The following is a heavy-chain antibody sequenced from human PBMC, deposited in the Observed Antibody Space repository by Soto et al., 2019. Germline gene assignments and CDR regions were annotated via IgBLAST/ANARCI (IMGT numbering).Heavy chain of an antibody. J-gene: IGHJ6*02. CDR1: GGSFSGYY. CDR3: ARTGYMAAAGRPVYYYYGMDV. Sequence: SGTLSLTCAVYGGSFSGYYWSWIRQPPGKGLEWIGEINHSGSTNYNPSLKSRVTISVDTSKNQFSLKLSSVTAADTAVYYCARTGYMAAAGRPVYYYYGMDVWGQGTTVTVS. D-gene: IGHD6-13*01. CDR2: INHSGST. V-gene: IGHV4-34*01.